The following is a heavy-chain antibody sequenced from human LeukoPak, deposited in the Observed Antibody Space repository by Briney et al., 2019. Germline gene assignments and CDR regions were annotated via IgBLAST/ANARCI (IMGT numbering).Heavy chain of an antibody. J-gene: IGHJ6*02. Sequence: ASVKVSCKASGYTFTGYYMHWVRQAPGQGLEWMGWINPNSGGTNYAQKFQCRITMTRDTSISTAYMELSRLRSDDTAVYYCARDLADIVVVVAASRGYYYYGMDVWGQGTTVTVSS. CDR2: INPNSGGT. V-gene: IGHV1-2*02. D-gene: IGHD2-15*01. CDR1: GYTFTGYY. CDR3: ARDLADIVVVVAASRGYYYYGMDV.